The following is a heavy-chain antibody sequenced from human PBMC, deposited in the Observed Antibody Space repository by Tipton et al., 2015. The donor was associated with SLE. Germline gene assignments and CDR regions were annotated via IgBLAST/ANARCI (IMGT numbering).Heavy chain of an antibody. V-gene: IGHV4-38-2*02. D-gene: IGHD3-10*01. Sequence: TLSLTCTVSGDSISRGNYWGWIRQAPGKGLEWIGTIYHSGNVYYNPSLKSRVSISVDTSNNQFSLTLTSLTATDTAVYFCARRPWGGFDYWGQGTLVTVSS. CDR3: ARRPWGGFDY. CDR2: IYHSGNV. CDR1: GDSISRGNY. J-gene: IGHJ4*02.